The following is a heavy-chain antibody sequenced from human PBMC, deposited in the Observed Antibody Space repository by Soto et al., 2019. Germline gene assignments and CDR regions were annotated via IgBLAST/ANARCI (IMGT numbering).Heavy chain of an antibody. V-gene: IGHV3-23*01. J-gene: IGHJ3*02. CDR1: GFTFSSYA. Sequence: GGSLRLSCAASGFTFSSYAMSWVRQAPGKGLEWVSAISGSGGSTYYADSVKGRFTISRDNSKNTLYLQMNSLRAEDTAVYYCAKDLGYCSGGRCAYDAFDIWAQGTMVTV. CDR2: ISGSGGST. CDR3: AKDLGYCSGGRCAYDAFDI. D-gene: IGHD2-15*01.